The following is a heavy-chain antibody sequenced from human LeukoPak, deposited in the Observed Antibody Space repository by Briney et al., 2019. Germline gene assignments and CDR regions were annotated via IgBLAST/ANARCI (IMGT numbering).Heavy chain of an antibody. J-gene: IGHJ6*02. Sequence: SETLSLTCTVSGGSISSYYWSWIRQPPGKGLEWIGYIHYRGSTNYNPSLKSRVTISVDTSKNQFSLKLSSVTAADTAVYYCARQPVPAAPYYYYYGMDVWGQGTTVTVSS. D-gene: IGHD2-2*01. V-gene: IGHV4-59*08. CDR3: ARQPVPAAPYYYYYGMDV. CDR1: GGSISSYY. CDR2: IHYRGST.